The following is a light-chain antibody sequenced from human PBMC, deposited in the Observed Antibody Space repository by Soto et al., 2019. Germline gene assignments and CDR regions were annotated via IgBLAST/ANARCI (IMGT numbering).Light chain of an antibody. J-gene: IGKJ1*01. Sequence: EIVLTQSPGTLSLSPGERATLSCRASQGLNSRYLAWYQQKPGQVPRLLIYSASTRAAGIPDRFSGSGSGTDFTLTIGRLEPEDSAMYYCQQYGRSFGQGTKVKIK. V-gene: IGKV3-20*01. CDR3: QQYGRS. CDR1: QGLNSRY. CDR2: SAS.